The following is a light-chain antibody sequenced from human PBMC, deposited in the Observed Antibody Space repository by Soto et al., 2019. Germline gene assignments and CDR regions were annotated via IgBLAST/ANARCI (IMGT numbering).Light chain of an antibody. CDR2: DAS. CDR1: QSVSKW. CDR3: QEYNSDSGYT. Sequence: DIPMTQSPSTLSASVGDRVTITCRASQSVSKWLAWYQQKPGKAPKLLIYDASNLESGVPSRFSGSGSGTDFPLRISSLQPDDFAPYYCQEYNSDSGYTFGPGTKVDV. J-gene: IGKJ3*01. V-gene: IGKV1-5*01.